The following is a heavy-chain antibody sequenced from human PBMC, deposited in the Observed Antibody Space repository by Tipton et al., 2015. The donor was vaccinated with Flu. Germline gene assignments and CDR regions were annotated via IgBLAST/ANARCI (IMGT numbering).Heavy chain of an antibody. CDR1: GGSISNYY. CDR3: ARVGDLWSGTNYGLNV. Sequence: TLSLTCTVSGGSISNYYWSWIRQPPGKGLEWIGYIYSSGSTNYSPSLKSRVTISVDTSKNQFSLRLSSVTAADTAVYYCARVGDLWSGTNYGLNVWGQGTTVTVSS. D-gene: IGHD3-3*01. J-gene: IGHJ6*02. CDR2: IYSSGST. V-gene: IGHV4-59*12.